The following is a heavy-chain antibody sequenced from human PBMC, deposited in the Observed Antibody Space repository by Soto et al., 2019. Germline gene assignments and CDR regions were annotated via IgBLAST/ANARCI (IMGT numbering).Heavy chain of an antibody. D-gene: IGHD3-22*01. CDR1: GFTFSSYA. Sequence: QVQLVESGGGVVQPGRSLSLSCAASGFTFSSYAMHCVRQAPGKGREWVAGISYDGSNKYYADSVKGRFTISRDNSKNTLYMQVNSLRAEETAVYCSAKDGWRWGLGYESSGSIDYWGQGTLVTVSS. V-gene: IGHV3-30-3*01. CDR3: AKDGWRWGLGYESSGSIDY. CDR2: ISYDGSNK. J-gene: IGHJ4*02.